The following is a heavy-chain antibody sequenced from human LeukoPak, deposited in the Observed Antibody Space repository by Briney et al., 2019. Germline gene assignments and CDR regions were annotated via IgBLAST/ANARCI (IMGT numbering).Heavy chain of an antibody. J-gene: IGHJ5*02. CDR2: INPNSGGT. D-gene: IGHD3-10*01. V-gene: IGHV1-2*06. CDR1: GYTFTGYY. CDR3: VRASLWFGDGDWFDP. Sequence: ASVKVSCKASGYTFTGYYMHWVRQAPGQGLEWMGRINPNSGGTNYAQKFQGRVTMTRDTSISTAYMELSRLGSDDTAVYYCVRASLWFGDGDWFDPWGQGTLVTVSS.